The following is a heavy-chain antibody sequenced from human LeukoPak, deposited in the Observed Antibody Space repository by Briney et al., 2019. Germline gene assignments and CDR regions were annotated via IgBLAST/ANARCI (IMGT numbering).Heavy chain of an antibody. CDR2: IYYTGST. V-gene: IGHV4-59*01. CDR1: GGSLSTYY. CDR3: ARGGNYWPQWWFDP. J-gene: IGHJ5*02. Sequence: SGTLSLTCTVSGGSLSTYYWSWIRQPPGKGLEWIGYIYYTGSTSYNPSLKSRVTMSLDASKNQFSLELNSVTPADTAVYYCARGGNYWPQWWFDPWGRGTLVSVSS. D-gene: IGHD1-26*01.